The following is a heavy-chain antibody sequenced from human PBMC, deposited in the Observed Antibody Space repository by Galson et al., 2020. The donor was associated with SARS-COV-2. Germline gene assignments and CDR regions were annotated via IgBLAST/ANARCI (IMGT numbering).Heavy chain of an antibody. D-gene: IGHD3-10*01. CDR3: AKDHHAIYVLLWFGELLTSHFDY. Sequence: GGSLRLSCAASGFTFSSYGMHWVRQAPGKGLEWVAVISYDGSNKYYADSVKGRFTISRDNSKNTLYLQMNSLRAEDTAVYYCAKDHHAIYVLLWFGELLTSHFDYWGQGTLVTVSS. J-gene: IGHJ4*02. CDR2: ISYDGSNK. CDR1: GFTFSSYG. V-gene: IGHV3-30*18.